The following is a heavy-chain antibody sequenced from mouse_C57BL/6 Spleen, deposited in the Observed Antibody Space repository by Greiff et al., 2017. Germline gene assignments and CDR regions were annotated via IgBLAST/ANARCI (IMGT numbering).Heavy chain of an antibody. CDR2: ILPGSGST. CDR3: ASDYDGSRGY. V-gene: IGHV1-9*01. Sequence: QVQLKQSGAELMKPGASVKLSCKATGYTFTGYWIEWVKQRPGHGLEWIGEILPGSGSTNYNEKFKGKATFTADTSSNTAYMQLSSLATEDSAIYYCASDYDGSRGYWGQGTLVTVSA. D-gene: IGHD1-1*01. J-gene: IGHJ3*01. CDR1: GYTFTGYW.